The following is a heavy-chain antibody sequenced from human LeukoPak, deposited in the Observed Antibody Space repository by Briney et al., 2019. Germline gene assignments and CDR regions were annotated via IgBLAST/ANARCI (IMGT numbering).Heavy chain of an antibody. CDR2: INPSGGST. J-gene: IGHJ4*02. CDR1: GYTFRSHY. Sequence: ASVKISCKASGYTFRSHYMSWVRQAPGQGLEWMGIINPSGGSTTYTEKFQGRVTMTRDTSTRTVYMELSSLRSEDTAVYYCARSADIVVVPAASSPDYWGQGTLVTVSS. D-gene: IGHD2-2*01. V-gene: IGHV1-46*01. CDR3: ARSADIVVVPAASSPDY.